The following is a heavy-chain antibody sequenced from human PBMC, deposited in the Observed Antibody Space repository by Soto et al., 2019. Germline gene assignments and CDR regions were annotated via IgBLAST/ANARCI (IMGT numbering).Heavy chain of an antibody. J-gene: IGHJ5*02. D-gene: IGHD6-13*01. V-gene: IGHV1-46*01. CDR2: INPSDGRT. Sequence: QVQLVQSGTEVKKPGASVKLSCKASGYVFTSFHMHWVRQAPGQGLEWMGLINPSDGRTEYAQKFQGRVTMTSDTSTTTVYMVLNTLRSEDTAVYYCARAGINWLDPWGQGTPVSVSA. CDR3: ARAGINWLDP. CDR1: GYVFTSFH.